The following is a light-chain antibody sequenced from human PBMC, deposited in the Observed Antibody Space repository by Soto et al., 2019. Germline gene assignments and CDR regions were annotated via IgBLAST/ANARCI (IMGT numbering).Light chain of an antibody. V-gene: IGKV3D-20*01. Sequence: EIVLTQSPATLSLSPGERATLSCGASEGVSSSYVAWYQQKPGLAPRHLLHDTSTRATGIPDRFSGSKSGTDFTLTIRTVEPEDDAVYYCQQYGGSPITFGQGTRLEIK. CDR2: DTS. CDR1: EGVSSSY. CDR3: QQYGGSPIT. J-gene: IGKJ5*01.